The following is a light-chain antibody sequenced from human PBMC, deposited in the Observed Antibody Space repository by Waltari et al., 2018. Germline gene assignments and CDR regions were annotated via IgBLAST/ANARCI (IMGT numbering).Light chain of an antibody. CDR3: QSYDSSLSGNWV. J-gene: IGLJ3*02. V-gene: IGLV1-40*01. Sequence: QSVLTQPPSVSGAPGQRVTISCTGSSSNIGAGSAVHWYQQLPGTAPKLLIYGNSNRPSGVPDRFSGSKSGTSASLAITGLQAEDEADYYCQSYDSSLSGNWVFGGGTKLTVL. CDR1: SSNIGAGSA. CDR2: GNS.